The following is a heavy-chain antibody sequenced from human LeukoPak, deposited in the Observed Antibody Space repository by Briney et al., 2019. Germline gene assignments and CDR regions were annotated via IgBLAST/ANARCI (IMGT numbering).Heavy chain of an antibody. V-gene: IGHV3-23*01. CDR1: GCMFTSYA. J-gene: IGHJ4*02. D-gene: IGHD2-8*01. CDR2: VSGIGDNT. CDR3: AKVPSNGGNSDDF. Sequence: GGSLRLSCAGSGCMFTSYALSWVRQAPGKGLEWVATVSGIGDNTHYADSVKGRFTISRDNSKNMVFLQMTSLRVEDTAVYYCAKVPSNGGNSDDFWGQGTQVTVSS.